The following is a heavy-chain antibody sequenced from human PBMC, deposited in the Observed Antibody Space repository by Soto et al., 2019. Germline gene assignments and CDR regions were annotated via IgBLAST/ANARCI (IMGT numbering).Heavy chain of an antibody. CDR3: AKDDGYCSDGSCYLDG. D-gene: IGHD2-15*01. Sequence: QVQLVESGGGVVQSGRSLRLSCVASGFTFSSHGMHWVRQAPGKGLEWVAVISYDGRDKYYADSVKGRFTISRDNSRNTLYLQMNNLRPEDTAVYYCAKDDGYCSDGSCYLDGWGLGTLVTVSS. V-gene: IGHV3-30*18. CDR2: ISYDGRDK. CDR1: GFTFSSHG. J-gene: IGHJ4*02.